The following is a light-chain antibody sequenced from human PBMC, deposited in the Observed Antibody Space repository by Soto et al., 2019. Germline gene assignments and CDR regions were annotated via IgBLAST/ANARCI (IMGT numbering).Light chain of an antibody. CDR3: QQYGSSPRT. CDR1: QSVSSSY. Sequence: EIVLTQSRGTLSLSPGERATLSCRASQSVSSSYLAWYQQKPGQAPRLLIYGASSRATGIPDRFSGSGSGTDFTLTISRLEPEDVAVYYCQQYGSSPRTFGQGTKVDIK. J-gene: IGKJ1*01. CDR2: GAS. V-gene: IGKV3-20*01.